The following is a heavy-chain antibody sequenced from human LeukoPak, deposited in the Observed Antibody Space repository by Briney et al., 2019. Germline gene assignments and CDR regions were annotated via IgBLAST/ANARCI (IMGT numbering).Heavy chain of an antibody. D-gene: IGHD3-9*01. CDR3: AKDLGVRYFDWLIPGSDD. CDR1: GFTFSRYG. J-gene: IGHJ4*02. V-gene: IGHV3-30*02. Sequence: GGSLRLFCAAAGFTFSRYGMDWARQAPGKWLEWLAFLWYDGRNKYYAASVKGRFTISKDNSKNTLYLQMNSLRAEDTAVYYCAKDLGVRYFDWLIPGSDDGGQGTLVTVSS. CDR2: LWYDGRNK.